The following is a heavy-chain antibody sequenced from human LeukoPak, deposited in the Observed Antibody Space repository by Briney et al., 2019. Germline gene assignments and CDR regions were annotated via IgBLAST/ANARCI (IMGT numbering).Heavy chain of an antibody. CDR1: GLTFSNCR. J-gene: IGHJ4*02. Sequence: GGSLRLSCVVSGLTFSNCRMTWVRQSPGKGLEWVAVIWYDGSNKDYADSVKGRFTISRDNSKNTLYLQMSSLRAEDTAVYYCARARNNYDSSSFSALDYWGQGTLVTVSS. CDR2: IWYDGSNK. CDR3: ARARNNYDSSSFSALDY. D-gene: IGHD3-22*01. V-gene: IGHV3-33*08.